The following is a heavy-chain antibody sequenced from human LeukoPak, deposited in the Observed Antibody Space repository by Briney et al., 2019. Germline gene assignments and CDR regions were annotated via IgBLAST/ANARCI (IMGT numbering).Heavy chain of an antibody. V-gene: IGHV3-21*01. D-gene: IGHD3-16*02. CDR1: GFTFSSYS. J-gene: IGHJ6*02. Sequence: PGGSLRLSCAASGFTFSSYSMNWVRQAPGKGLEWVSSISSSSSYIYYADSVKGRFTISRDNAKNSLYLQMNSLRAEDTAVYYCARDCSIIDPYYYGMDVWGQGTTVTVSS. CDR2: ISSSSSYI. CDR3: ARDCSIIDPYYYGMDV.